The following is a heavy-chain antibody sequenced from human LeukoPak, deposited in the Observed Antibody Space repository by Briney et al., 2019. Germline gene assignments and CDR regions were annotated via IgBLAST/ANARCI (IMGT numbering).Heavy chain of an antibody. J-gene: IGHJ4*02. Sequence: SETLSLTCAVYGGSFSGYYWSWIRQPPGKGLEWIGEINHSGSTNYNPSLKSRVTISVDTSKNQFSLKLSSVTAADTAVYYCAAGFNGGYGIDYWGQGTLVTVSS. V-gene: IGHV4-34*01. CDR3: AAGFNGGYGIDY. D-gene: IGHD1-26*01. CDR2: INHSGST. CDR1: GGSFSGYY.